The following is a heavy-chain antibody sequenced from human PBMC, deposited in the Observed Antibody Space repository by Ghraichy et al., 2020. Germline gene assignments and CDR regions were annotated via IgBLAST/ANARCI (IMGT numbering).Heavy chain of an antibody. Sequence: GGSLRLSCAASGFSFTDYWMHWVRQTLGRGLEWVSHLNIDGTTVNYADSVKGRFTISRDNAKNTMYLQMISLTVEDTAVYYCVRSYKDGLRHFDYWGQGTLVPVSS. D-gene: IGHD1-14*01. CDR2: LNIDGTTV. V-gene: IGHV3-74*01. CDR1: GFSFTDYW. J-gene: IGHJ4*02. CDR3: VRSYKDGLRHFDY.